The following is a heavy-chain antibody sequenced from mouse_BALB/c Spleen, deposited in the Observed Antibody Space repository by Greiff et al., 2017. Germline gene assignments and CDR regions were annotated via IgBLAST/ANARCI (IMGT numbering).Heavy chain of an antibody. J-gene: IGHJ4*01. Sequence: QVQLQQPGAELVRPGASVKLSCKASGYTLTSYWMHWVKQRPGQGFDWIGEFNPSNGRTNYNAKFKRKATLTVDKSSSTAYMQLSSLTSEDSAVYDCAREGLRHYAMDYWGQGTSVTVSS. CDR1: GYTLTSYW. CDR3: AREGLRHYAMDY. D-gene: IGHD2-2*01. V-gene: IGHV1S81*02. CDR2: FNPSNGRT.